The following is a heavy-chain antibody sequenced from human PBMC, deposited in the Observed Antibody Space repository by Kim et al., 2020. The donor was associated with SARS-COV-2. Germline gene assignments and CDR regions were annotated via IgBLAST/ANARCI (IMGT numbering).Heavy chain of an antibody. CDR3: AKDYYDSSGYNYYYGMDV. V-gene: IGHV3-23*01. D-gene: IGHD3-22*01. J-gene: IGHJ6*02. Sequence: VAGRFTNSRDNSKNTLYLQMNSLRAEDTAVYYCAKDYYDSSGYNYYYGMDVWGQGTTVTVSS.